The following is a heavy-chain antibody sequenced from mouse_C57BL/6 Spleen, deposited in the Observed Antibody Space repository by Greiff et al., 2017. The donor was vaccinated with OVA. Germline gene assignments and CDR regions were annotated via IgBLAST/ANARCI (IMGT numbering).Heavy chain of an antibody. V-gene: IGHV1-69*01. CDR1: GYTFTSYW. CDR2: IDPSDSYT. J-gene: IGHJ3*01. Sequence: VQLQQPGAELVMPGASVKLSCKASGYTFTSYWMHWVKQRPGQGLEWIGEIDPSDSYTNYNQKFKGKSTLTVDKSSSTAYMQRSSLTSEDSAVYYCARGDSSGYGFAYWGQGTLVTVSA. CDR3: ARGDSSGYGFAY. D-gene: IGHD3-2*02.